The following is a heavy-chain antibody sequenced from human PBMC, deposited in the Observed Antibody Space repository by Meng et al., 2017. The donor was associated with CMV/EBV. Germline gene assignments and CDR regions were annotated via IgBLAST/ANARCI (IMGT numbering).Heavy chain of an antibody. CDR1: GFTFSSYS. CDR3: ARDHADYYDSSGFDY. V-gene: IGHV3-21*01. CDR2: ISSSSSYI. Sequence: GGSLRLSCAASGFTFSSYSMNWVRQAPGKGLEWVSSISSSSSYIYYADSVKGRFTISRDNAKNSLYLQMNSLRAEDTAVYYCARDHADYYDSSGFDYWGREPWSPSPQ. J-gene: IGHJ4*02. D-gene: IGHD3-22*01.